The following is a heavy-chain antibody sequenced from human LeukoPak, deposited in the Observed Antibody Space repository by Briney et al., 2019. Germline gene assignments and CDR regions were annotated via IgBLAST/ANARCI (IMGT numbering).Heavy chain of an antibody. Sequence: TGGSLRLSCAASGFTVSSNYMSWVRQAPGKGLEWVSVIYSGGSTYYADSVKGRFTISRDNSKNTLYLQMNSLRAEDTAVYYCARDRRSNWFDPWGQGTLVTVSS. CDR1: GFTVSSNY. CDR2: IYSGGST. V-gene: IGHV3-66*01. CDR3: ARDRRSNWFDP. J-gene: IGHJ5*02.